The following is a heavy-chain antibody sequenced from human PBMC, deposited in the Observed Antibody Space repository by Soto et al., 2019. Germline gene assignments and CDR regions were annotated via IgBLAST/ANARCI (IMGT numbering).Heavy chain of an antibody. J-gene: IGHJ6*02. CDR2: IYDSGST. CDR3: ARDAYYYGSGSSYYYGMDV. CDR1: GGSFSTYY. D-gene: IGHD3-10*01. Sequence: QVQLQESGPGLVKPSETLSLTCTVSGGSFSTYYWNWIRQPPGKGLEWIGYIYDSGSTNYNPSVKSRVTISVDTSKNQFSLKLSSVTAADTAVHYCARDAYYYGSGSSYYYGMDVWGQGTTVTVSS. V-gene: IGHV4-59*01.